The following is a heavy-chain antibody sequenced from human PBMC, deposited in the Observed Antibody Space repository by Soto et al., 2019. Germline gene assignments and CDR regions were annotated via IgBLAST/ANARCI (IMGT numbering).Heavy chain of an antibody. V-gene: IGHV3-33*08. D-gene: IGHD3-9*01. J-gene: IGHJ4*02. CDR1: GFTFSYYG. Sequence: QVQLVESGGGVVQPGGSLRLSCAASGFTFSYYGFHWVRQAPGKGLEWVAVMHTGGNEKYYVDSVKGRFTVSRDDSRNMVYLEMNGLRAEDTAEYFCARDEDTTGHYSHFDLWGRGALVAVS. CDR3: ARDEDTTGHYSHFDL. CDR2: MHTGGNEK.